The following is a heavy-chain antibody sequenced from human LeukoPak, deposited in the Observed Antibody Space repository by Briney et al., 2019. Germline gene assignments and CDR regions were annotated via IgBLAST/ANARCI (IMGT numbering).Heavy chain of an antibody. CDR1: GYTFTSYG. D-gene: IGHD2-2*01. V-gene: IGHV1-18*01. CDR2: ISAYNGNT. CDR3: ARIRDIVVVPADPDAFDI. Sequence: ASVKVSCKASGYTFTSYGIIWVRQAPGQGLEWMGWISAYNGNTNYAQKLQGRVTMATDTSTSTAYMELRSLRSDDTAVYYCARIRDIVVVPADPDAFDIWGQGTLVTVSS. J-gene: IGHJ3*02.